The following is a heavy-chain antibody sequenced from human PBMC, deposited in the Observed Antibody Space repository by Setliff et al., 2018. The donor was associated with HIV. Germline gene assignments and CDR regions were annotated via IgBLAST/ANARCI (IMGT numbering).Heavy chain of an antibody. CDR3: ARGRDKYGPIDY. Sequence: ASVKVSCKISGYTLTELSIHWVRQAPGQGLEWMGRISAHNGRINYAQKFQGRVTMTTDRSTSTAYMELRSLRSDDTAVYYCARGRDKYGPIDYWGQGTLVTVS. D-gene: IGHD3-10*01. CDR2: ISAHNGRI. CDR1: GYTLTELS. J-gene: IGHJ4*02. V-gene: IGHV1-18*01.